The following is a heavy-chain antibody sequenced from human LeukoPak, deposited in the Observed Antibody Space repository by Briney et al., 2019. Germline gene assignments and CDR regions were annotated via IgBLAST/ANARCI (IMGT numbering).Heavy chain of an antibody. CDR2: IYYSGST. Sequence: SETLSLTCIVSGVSISSGDYYWSWIRQPPGKGLEWIGYIYYSGSTYYNPSLKSRVTISVDTSKNQFSLKLSSVTAADTAVYYCARDDYVWGSYRPESWFDPWGQGTLVTVSS. V-gene: IGHV4-30-4*01. J-gene: IGHJ5*02. D-gene: IGHD3-16*02. CDR1: GVSISSGDYY. CDR3: ARDDYVWGSYRPESWFDP.